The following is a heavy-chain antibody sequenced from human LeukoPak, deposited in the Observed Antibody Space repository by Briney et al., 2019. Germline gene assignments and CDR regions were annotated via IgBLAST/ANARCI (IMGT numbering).Heavy chain of an antibody. D-gene: IGHD3-3*01. CDR3: ATDRGWRTSGYYLYYFEY. J-gene: IGHJ4*02. CDR1: GFIFANYF. CDR2: IKHDGSEK. V-gene: IGHV3-7*01. Sequence: GGSLRLSCAASGFIFANYFMSWVRQAPGKGLEWVASIKHDGSEKYYVDSVRGRFTISRDNTMNSLYLQMSSLRAEDTAVYYCATDRGWRTSGYYLYYFEYWGQGTLVTYSS.